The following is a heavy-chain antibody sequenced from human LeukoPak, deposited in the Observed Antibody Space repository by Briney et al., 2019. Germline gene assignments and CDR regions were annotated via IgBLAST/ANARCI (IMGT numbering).Heavy chain of an antibody. CDR1: GGSMSGFF. Sequence: SETLSLTCTVSGGSMSGFFWTWIRQPPGRELEWIGSICYSGSSTKYNPSLKSRVTISVDTSKSQFSLNLNSATAADTAVYYCARTSRHFYGSGTNLTPWPAGMDVWGQGTTVTVS. V-gene: IGHV4-59*01. CDR2: ICYSGSST. CDR3: ARTSRHFYGSGTNLTPWPAGMDV. D-gene: IGHD3-10*01. J-gene: IGHJ6*02.